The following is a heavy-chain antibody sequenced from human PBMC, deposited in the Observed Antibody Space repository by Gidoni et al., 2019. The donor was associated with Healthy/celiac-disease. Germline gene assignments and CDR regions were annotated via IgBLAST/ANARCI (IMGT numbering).Heavy chain of an antibody. V-gene: IGHV3-23*01. Sequence: EVQLLEAGGGLVQPGRVLRRSCPATRFTFLSYAMSWVRQAPGQGLEWVSAISGSGGSTYYADSVKGRFTIARDNSKNTLYLQMNSLRCEDTAVYYCATDQPSYGDPQQLVPYWGQGTLVTVSS. J-gene: IGHJ4*02. CDR3: ATDQPSYGDPQQLVPY. CDR1: RFTFLSYA. CDR2: ISGSGGST. D-gene: IGHD6-13*01.